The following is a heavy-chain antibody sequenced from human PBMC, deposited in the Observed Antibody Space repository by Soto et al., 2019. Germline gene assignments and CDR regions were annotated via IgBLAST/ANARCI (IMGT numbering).Heavy chain of an antibody. J-gene: IGHJ4*02. CDR2: ISGSDSST. CDR1: GFTFSSYA. V-gene: IGHV3-23*01. Sequence: PGGSLRLSCAASGFTFSSYAMNWVRQAPGKGLEWVSVISGSDSSTYYADSVKGRFTISRDNSKNTLYVQMNSLRAEDTAVYYCAKDRTYDSSGSFDYWGQGTLVTVSS. CDR3: AKDRTYDSSGSFDY. D-gene: IGHD3-22*01.